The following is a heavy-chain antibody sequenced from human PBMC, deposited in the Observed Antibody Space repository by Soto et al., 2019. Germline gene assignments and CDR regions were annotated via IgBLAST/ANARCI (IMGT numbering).Heavy chain of an antibody. CDR1: GCSISSDSSY. CDR3: ARDRPSDYGNYFLENWFDP. V-gene: IGHV4-61*01. CDR2: IYYSGAF. J-gene: IGHJ5*02. D-gene: IGHD4-17*01. Sequence: SETLSLTCTVSGCSISSDSSYWSWIRQRPGMGLEWIGYIYYSGAFNYTPSLRGRVIISADTSKNQFTLKLSSVTAADTAVYYCARDRPSDYGNYFLENWFDPWGQGTLVTVSS.